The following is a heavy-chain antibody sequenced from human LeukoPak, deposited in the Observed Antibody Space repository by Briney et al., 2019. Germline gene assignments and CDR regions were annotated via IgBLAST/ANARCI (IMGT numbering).Heavy chain of an antibody. Sequence: GGSLSLSCAASGFIVSSNYMSWVRQAPGKGLEWVSVIYSGGSTYYADSVKGRFTISRDNSKNTLYLQMNSLRAEDTAVYYCARDLYTTSTGDYAFDIWGQGTMVTVSS. CDR2: IYSGGST. CDR3: ARDLYTTSTGDYAFDI. J-gene: IGHJ3*02. V-gene: IGHV3-53*01. D-gene: IGHD4-17*01. CDR1: GFIVSSNY.